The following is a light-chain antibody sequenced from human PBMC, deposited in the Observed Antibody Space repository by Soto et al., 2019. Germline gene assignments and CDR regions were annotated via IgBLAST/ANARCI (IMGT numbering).Light chain of an antibody. CDR1: QNLGSS. Sequence: EVVMTQSPATLSASPGEIVTLSCRASQNLGSSLACYQQRPAQAPRLLLYGGSTRATGIPARFSGSGSATEITVTISSLQSEDFAVYYCQQYNYWPPYTVGQGTKLEFK. V-gene: IGKV3-15*01. CDR3: QQYNYWPPYT. J-gene: IGKJ2*01. CDR2: GGS.